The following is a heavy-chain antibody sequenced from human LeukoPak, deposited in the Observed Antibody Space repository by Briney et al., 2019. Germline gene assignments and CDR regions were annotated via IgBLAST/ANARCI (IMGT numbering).Heavy chain of an antibody. CDR1: GGSISSYY. Sequence: SETLSLTCTVSGGSISSYYWSWIRQPPGKGLEWIGYIYYSGSTNYNPSLKSRVTISVDTSKNQFSLKLSSVTAADTAVYYCARVTRGYYDSSGYVDYWGQGTLVTVSS. D-gene: IGHD3-22*01. J-gene: IGHJ4*02. CDR2: IYYSGST. CDR3: ARVTRGYYDSSGYVDY. V-gene: IGHV4-59*08.